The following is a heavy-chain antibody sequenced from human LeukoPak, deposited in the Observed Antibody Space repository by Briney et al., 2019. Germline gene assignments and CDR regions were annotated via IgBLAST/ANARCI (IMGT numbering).Heavy chain of an antibody. J-gene: IGHJ6*02. D-gene: IGHD3-22*01. CDR1: GFTFSSYA. V-gene: IGHV3-9*01. Sequence: GGSLRLSCAASGFTFSSYAMSWVRHAPGKGLEWVSGISWNSGSIGYADSVKGRFTISRDNAKNSLYLQMSSLRAEDTALYYCAKLGQSYYDSSGYPTSMDVWGQGTTVTVSS. CDR3: AKLGQSYYDSSGYPTSMDV. CDR2: ISWNSGSI.